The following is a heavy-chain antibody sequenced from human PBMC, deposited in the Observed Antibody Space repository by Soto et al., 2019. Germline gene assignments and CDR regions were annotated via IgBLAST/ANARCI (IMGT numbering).Heavy chain of an antibody. D-gene: IGHD3-22*01. CDR1: GGSISSGGYS. Sequence: QLQLRESGSGLVKPSQTLSLTCAVSGGSISSGGYSWSWIRQPPGKGLEWMGYIYPSGRTYYNPSVESRVRISIDTSKNQISLDLSSVTAADTAVYYCARGENWYDSCARGCYFDSWGQGTLVTVSS. J-gene: IGHJ4*02. CDR3: ARGENWYDSCARGCYFDS. V-gene: IGHV4-30-2*01. CDR2: IYPSGRT.